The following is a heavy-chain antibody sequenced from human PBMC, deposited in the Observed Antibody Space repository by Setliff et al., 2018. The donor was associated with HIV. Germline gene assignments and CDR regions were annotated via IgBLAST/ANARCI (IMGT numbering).Heavy chain of an antibody. CDR3: ARAQYSYGAYYYYYMDV. CDR2: IYSSEGT. D-gene: IGHD5-18*01. J-gene: IGHJ6*03. V-gene: IGHV4-4*08. Sequence: KPSETLSLTCTVSGGSISSFYWSWIRQPPGKGLEWIGYIYSSEGTNYNPSLKSRVTISIDTSKNQFSLKLSSVTAADTAVYYCARAQYSYGAYYYYYMDVWGKGTTVTVSS. CDR1: GGSISSFY.